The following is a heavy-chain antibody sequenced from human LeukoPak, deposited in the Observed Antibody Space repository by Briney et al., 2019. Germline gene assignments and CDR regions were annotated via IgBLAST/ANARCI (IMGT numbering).Heavy chain of an antibody. J-gene: IGHJ4*02. CDR3: ARSGGSLFDY. CDR2: FYSDGST. Sequence: GGSLRLSCVASGFIVSDNYMSWVRQAPGKGLEWVSAFYSDGSTYYVDSVKGRFIISGDNSKNTLYLQMNSLRAEDTAVYYCARSGGSLFDYWGQGTLVTVSS. D-gene: IGHD1-26*01. V-gene: IGHV3-53*05. CDR1: GFIVSDNY.